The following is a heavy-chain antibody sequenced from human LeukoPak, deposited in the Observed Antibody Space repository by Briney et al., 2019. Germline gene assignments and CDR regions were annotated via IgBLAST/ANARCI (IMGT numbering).Heavy chain of an antibody. J-gene: IGHJ4*02. CDR1: GYTFTSYA. CDR2: MNPNSGNT. V-gene: IGHV1-8*02. CDR3: ARGRYDSSGGMKRHRRYYFDY. D-gene: IGHD3-22*01. Sequence: ASVKVSCKASGYTFTSYAMHWVRQAPGQRLEWMGWMNPNSGNTGYAQKFQGRVTMTRNTSISTAYMELSSLRSEDTAVYYCARGRYDSSGGMKRHRRYYFDYWGQGTLVTVSS.